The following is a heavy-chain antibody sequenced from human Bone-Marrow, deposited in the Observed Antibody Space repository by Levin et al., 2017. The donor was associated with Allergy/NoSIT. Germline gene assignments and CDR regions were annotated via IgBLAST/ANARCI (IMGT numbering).Heavy chain of an antibody. V-gene: IGHV3-11*06. CDR3: AREQGYYGSGSVRNNWFDP. CDR2: ISSSSSYT. Sequence: GESLKISCAASGFTFSDYYMSWIRQAPGKGLEWVSYISSSSSYTNYADSVKGRFTISRDNAKNSLYLQMNSLRAEETAVYYCAREQGYYGSGSVRNNWFDPWGQGTLVTVSS. CDR1: GFTFSDYY. D-gene: IGHD3-10*01. J-gene: IGHJ5*02.